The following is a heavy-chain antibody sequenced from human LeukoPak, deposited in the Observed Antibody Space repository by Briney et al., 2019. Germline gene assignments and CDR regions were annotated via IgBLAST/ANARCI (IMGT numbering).Heavy chain of an antibody. V-gene: IGHV1-18*01. D-gene: IGHD3-22*01. CDR3: ASLSSGPHDAFDI. CDR2: ISAYNGNT. Sequence: GSSVKVSCKASGGTFSSYGISWVRQAPGQGLEWMGWISAYNGNTNYAQKLQGRVTMTTDTSTSTAYMELRSLRSDDTAVYYCASLSSGPHDAFDIWGQGTMVTVSS. CDR1: GGTFSSYG. J-gene: IGHJ3*02.